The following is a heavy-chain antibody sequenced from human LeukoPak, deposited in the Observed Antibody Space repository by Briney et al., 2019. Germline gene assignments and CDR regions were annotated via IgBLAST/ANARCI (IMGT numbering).Heavy chain of an antibody. Sequence: GGSLRLSCAASGFTFSSYAMTWVRQAPGKGLEWVSSISGSGDYTNYAGSVKGRFTISRDRSKNTLYLQLNSLRAEDTAVYYCARGSGGDCYSGLDSWGQGTLATVSS. D-gene: IGHD2-21*02. CDR2: ISGSGDYT. CDR3: ARGSGGDCYSGLDS. V-gene: IGHV3-23*01. J-gene: IGHJ4*02. CDR1: GFTFSSYA.